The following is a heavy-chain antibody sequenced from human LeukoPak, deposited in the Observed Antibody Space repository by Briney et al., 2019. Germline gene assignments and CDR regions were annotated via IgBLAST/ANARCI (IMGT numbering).Heavy chain of an antibody. CDR1: GGSISSSSYY. J-gene: IGHJ6*03. Sequence: SETLSLTCTASGGSISSSSYYWGWIRQPPGKGLEWNGSIYYSGSTYYNPSLKSRVTISVDTSKNQFSLKLSSVTAADTAVYYCARPRAGFGELSYYYYMDVWGKGTTVTVSS. D-gene: IGHD3-10*01. CDR3: ARPRAGFGELSYYYYMDV. CDR2: IYYSGST. V-gene: IGHV4-39*01.